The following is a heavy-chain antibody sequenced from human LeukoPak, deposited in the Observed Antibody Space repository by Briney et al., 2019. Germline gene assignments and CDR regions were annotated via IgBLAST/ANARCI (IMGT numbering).Heavy chain of an antibody. CDR1: GFTFSSYA. D-gene: IGHD3-9*01. V-gene: IGHV3-30-3*01. CDR2: ISYDGSNK. J-gene: IGHJ4*02. Sequence: GGSLRLSCAASGFTFSSYAMHWVRQAPGKGLEWVAFISYDGSNKYYADSVKGRFTISRDNSKNTLYLQMNSLRAEDTAVYYCAREALDYDILTGYYMDYWGQATLVTVSS. CDR3: AREALDYDILTGYYMDY.